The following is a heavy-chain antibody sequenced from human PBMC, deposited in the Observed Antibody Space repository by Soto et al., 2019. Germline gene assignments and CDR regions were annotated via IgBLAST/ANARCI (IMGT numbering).Heavy chain of an antibody. J-gene: IGHJ3*02. CDR2: LYIADGT. V-gene: IGHV3-53*01. CDR3: ATWLLREHAFDI. D-gene: IGHD2-15*01. CDR1: GFTVNGKKY. Sequence: VGSLGLSCAASGFTVNGKKYMAWVRQAPGKGLEWVSALYIADGTFYADSVKGRFTVSIDSSKNTVYLQMNNLSREDKAVYYCATWLLREHAFDIWGLGTMVTVSS.